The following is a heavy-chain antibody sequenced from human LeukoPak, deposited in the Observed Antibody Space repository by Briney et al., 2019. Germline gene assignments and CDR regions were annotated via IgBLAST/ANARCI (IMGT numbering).Heavy chain of an antibody. CDR2: ISNSDNTI. CDR1: GCTFSDYY. V-gene: IGHV3-11*04. Sequence: KPGGSLRLSCAASGCTFSDYYMSWIRQTPGKGLEWVSYISNSDNTIYYADSVKGRFTMSRDNAKNSLYLQMNSLRAEDTAVYYCARELLGYCSSTSCYTRGIDYWGQGTLVTVSS. J-gene: IGHJ4*02. CDR3: ARELLGYCSSTSCYTRGIDY. D-gene: IGHD2-2*02.